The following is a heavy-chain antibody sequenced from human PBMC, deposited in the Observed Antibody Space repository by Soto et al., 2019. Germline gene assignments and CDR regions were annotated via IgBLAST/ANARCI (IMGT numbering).Heavy chain of an antibody. CDR3: ASPGRSAPIAVAGSFDE. CDR2: ISYDGSNK. Sequence: RGSLRLSCAASGFTFSSYAMHWVRQAPGKGLEWVAVISYDGSNKYYADSVKGRFTISRDNSKNTLYLQMNSLRAEDTAVYYCASPGRSAPIAVAGSFDERGKRTLVTVSS. D-gene: IGHD6-19*01. V-gene: IGHV3-30-3*01. J-gene: IGHJ4*02. CDR1: GFTFSSYA.